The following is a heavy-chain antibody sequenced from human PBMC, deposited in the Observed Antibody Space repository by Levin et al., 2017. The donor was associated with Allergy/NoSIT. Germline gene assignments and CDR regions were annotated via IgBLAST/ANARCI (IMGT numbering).Heavy chain of an antibody. D-gene: IGHD6-6*01. CDR1: GGSFSGYY. V-gene: IGHV4-34*01. CDR3: ARVAARRYFDY. J-gene: IGHJ4*02. Sequence: SETLSLTCAVYGGSFSGYYWSWIRQPPGKGLEWIGEINHSGSTNYNPSLKSRVTISVDTSKNQFSLKLSSVTAADTAVYYCARVAARRYFDYWGQGTLVTVSS. CDR2: INHSGST.